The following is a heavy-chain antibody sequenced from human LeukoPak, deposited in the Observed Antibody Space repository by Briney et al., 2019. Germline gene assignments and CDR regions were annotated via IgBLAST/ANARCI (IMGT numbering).Heavy chain of an antibody. J-gene: IGHJ4*02. CDR2: INSDGSST. CDR1: GFTFSSYA. Sequence: GGSLRLSCAASGFTFSSYAMSWVRQAPGKGLVWVSHINSDGSSTSYADSVKGRFTISRDNAKNTLYLQMNSLRAEDTAVYYCARTGRSDYGDCSYFDYWGQGTLVTVSS. CDR3: ARTGRSDYGDCSYFDY. V-gene: IGHV3-74*01. D-gene: IGHD4-17*01.